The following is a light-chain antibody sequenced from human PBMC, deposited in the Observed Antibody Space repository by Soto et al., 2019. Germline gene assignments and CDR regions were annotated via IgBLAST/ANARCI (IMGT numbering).Light chain of an antibody. CDR1: QSVSSD. CDR2: SAS. CDR3: QQYNTWRSIS. J-gene: IGKJ5*01. V-gene: IGKV3-15*01. Sequence: EIVMTQSPATLSVSPGERATLSCRASQSVSSDLAWYHQKPGQAPRLLIYSASTRATGIPARFTGSGSGTDFTLTISSLQSEDFAVYYCQQYNTWRSISFGQGTRLEIK.